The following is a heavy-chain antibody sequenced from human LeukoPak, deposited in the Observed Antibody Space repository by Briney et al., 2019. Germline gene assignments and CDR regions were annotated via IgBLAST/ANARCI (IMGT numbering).Heavy chain of an antibody. Sequence: ASVKVSCKASGYTFTGYYMHWVRQAPGQGLEWMGWINPNSGGTNYSQKFQGRVTMTRDTSISTAYMELSRLTSDDTAVYYCARVGSSSAAIEGVWFDPWGQGTLVTVSS. J-gene: IGHJ5*02. CDR3: ARVGSSSAAIEGVWFDP. CDR1: GYTFTGYY. CDR2: INPNSGGT. D-gene: IGHD2-2*01. V-gene: IGHV1-2*02.